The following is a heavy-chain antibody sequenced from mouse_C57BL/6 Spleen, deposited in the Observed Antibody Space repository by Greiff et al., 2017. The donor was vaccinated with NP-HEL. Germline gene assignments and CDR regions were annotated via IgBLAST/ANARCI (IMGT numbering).Heavy chain of an antibody. Sequence: VQLQQSGAELVKPGASVKLSCKASGYTFTSYWMHWVKQRPGQGLEWIGMIHPNSGSTNYNEKFKSKATLTVDKSSSTAYMQLSSLTSEDSAVYYCARWDYYGSSYNYAMDYWGQGTSVTVSS. CDR3: ARWDYYGSSYNYAMDY. CDR2: IHPNSGST. V-gene: IGHV1-64*01. D-gene: IGHD1-1*01. J-gene: IGHJ4*01. CDR1: GYTFTSYW.